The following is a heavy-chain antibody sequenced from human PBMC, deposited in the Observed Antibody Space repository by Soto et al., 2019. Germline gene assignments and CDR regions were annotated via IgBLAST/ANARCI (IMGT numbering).Heavy chain of an antibody. CDR1: WDSVSSNIAA. Sequence: PSQALSRTCAISWDSVSSNIAACNCIRQSPSRGLEWLGRTYYRSKWYNDYAVSVKSRITINPDTSRNQFSLQLNSVTPEDTAVYYCARDIYGSGSYYFYYYYGMDVWGQGTTVTVSS. V-gene: IGHV6-1*01. CDR3: ARDIYGSGSYYFYYYYGMDV. CDR2: TYYRSKWYN. D-gene: IGHD3-10*01. J-gene: IGHJ6*02.